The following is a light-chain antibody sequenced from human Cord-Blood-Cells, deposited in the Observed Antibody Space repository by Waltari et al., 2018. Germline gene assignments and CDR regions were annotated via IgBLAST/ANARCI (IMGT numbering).Light chain of an antibody. V-gene: IGLV3-1*01. Sequence: YELTQPPSVSVSPGQTASITCSGAKLGDKYACWYQQKPGQSPVLVIYQDSKRPSGIPERFSGSNSGNTATLTISGTQAMDEADYYCQAWDSSTHVVFGGGTKLTVL. CDR3: QAWDSSTHVV. J-gene: IGLJ2*01. CDR1: KLGDKY. CDR2: QDS.